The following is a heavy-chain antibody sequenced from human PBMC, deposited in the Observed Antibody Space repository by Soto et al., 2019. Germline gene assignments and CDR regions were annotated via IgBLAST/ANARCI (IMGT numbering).Heavy chain of an antibody. J-gene: IGHJ4*02. D-gene: IGHD5-12*01. Sequence: PSETLSLTCAVYGGSFSGYYWSWIRQPPGKGLEWIGEINHSGSTNYNPSLKSRVTISVDTSKNQFSLKLSSVTAADTAVYYCARSFKLQFPRRPVDYWGQGTLVTVSS. CDR2: INHSGST. V-gene: IGHV4-34*01. CDR3: ARSFKLQFPRRPVDY. CDR1: GGSFSGYY.